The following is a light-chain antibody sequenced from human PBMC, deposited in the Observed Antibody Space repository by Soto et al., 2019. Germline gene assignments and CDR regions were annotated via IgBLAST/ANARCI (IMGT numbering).Light chain of an antibody. CDR2: GAS. V-gene: IGKV1-9*01. Sequence: QLPKSTSSLSASVGDRVTITCRASPAIASFLAWYQQKPGTAPKLLIYGASTLQSGVPSRFSGSRSGTDYTLTFASLQPEDFATYYCQQLNGSPWTFGQGTKVDIK. CDR1: PAIASF. CDR3: QQLNGSPWT. J-gene: IGKJ1*01.